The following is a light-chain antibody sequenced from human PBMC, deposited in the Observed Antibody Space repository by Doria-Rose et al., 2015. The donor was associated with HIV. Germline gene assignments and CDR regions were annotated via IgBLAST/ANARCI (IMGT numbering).Light chain of an antibody. J-gene: IGKJ1*01. CDR3: HQYGTSWT. V-gene: IGKV3-20*01. CDR1: QSFSSTY. CDR2: DGS. Sequence: EIVLTQSPGTLSLSPGERVTLSCRASQSFSSTYLAWYQQKPGQAPSLLIYDGSTRATGIPDRFSASGSGTDFTHTINRLEPEDFALYYCHQYGTSWTFGQGTKVEI.